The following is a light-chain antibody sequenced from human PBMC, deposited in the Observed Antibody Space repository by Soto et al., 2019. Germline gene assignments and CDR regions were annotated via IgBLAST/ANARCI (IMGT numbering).Light chain of an antibody. V-gene: IGKV1-5*03. CDR2: KAS. J-gene: IGKJ1*01. CDR1: QSISNW. Sequence: DIQMTQSPSTLSASVGDRVTITCRASQSISNWLAWYQQKPGKAPNLLIYKASSLESGVPSRFSGSGSGTEFTLTISSLQPDDFATYYCQQYNSYPTFGQGTKVEVE. CDR3: QQYNSYPT.